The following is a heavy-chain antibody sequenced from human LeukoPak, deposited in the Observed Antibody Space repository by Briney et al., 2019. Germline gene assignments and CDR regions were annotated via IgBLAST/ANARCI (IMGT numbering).Heavy chain of an antibody. V-gene: IGHV3-74*01. J-gene: IGHJ2*01. CDR2: INSDGSST. CDR1: GFTFSSYW. CDR3: ARGYWGQYHWYFDL. D-gene: IGHD3-16*01. Sequence: GGSLRLSCAASGFTFSSYWMHWVRQAPGKVLVWVSRINSDGSSTSYADSVKGRFTISRDNAKNTLYLQMNSLRAEDTAVYYCARGYWGQYHWYFDLWGRGTLVTVSS.